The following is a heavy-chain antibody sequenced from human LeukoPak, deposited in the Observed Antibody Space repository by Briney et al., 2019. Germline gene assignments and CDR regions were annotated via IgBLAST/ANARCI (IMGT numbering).Heavy chain of an antibody. V-gene: IGHV1-46*01. Sequence: ASVKASCKASGYIFTSYYIHWVRQALGQGLEWMGIINPSGGSTNYAQNFQDRVTMTRDTSTSTVYMELSSLRSEDTAVYYCARAYDSSGYSAYFDYWGQGTLVTVSS. CDR1: GYIFTSYY. D-gene: IGHD3-22*01. CDR2: INPSGGST. CDR3: ARAYDSSGYSAYFDY. J-gene: IGHJ4*02.